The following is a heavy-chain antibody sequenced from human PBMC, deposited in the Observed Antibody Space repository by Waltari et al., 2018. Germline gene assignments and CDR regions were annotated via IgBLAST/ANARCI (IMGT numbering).Heavy chain of an antibody. D-gene: IGHD6-19*01. CDR2: IIPIFGTA. Sequence: QVQLVQSGAEVKKPGSSVKVSCKASGGTFSSYAISWVRQATGQGLEWMGGIIPIFGTANFAQKFQGRVTITTDESTSTAYMELSSLRSEDTAVYYCARAGSGWYALAEYFQHWGQGTLVTVSS. CDR3: ARAGSGWYALAEYFQH. V-gene: IGHV1-69*05. J-gene: IGHJ1*01. CDR1: GGTFSSYA.